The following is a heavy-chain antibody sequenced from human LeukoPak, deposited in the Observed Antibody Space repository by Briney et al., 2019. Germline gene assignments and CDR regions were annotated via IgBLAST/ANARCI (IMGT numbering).Heavy chain of an antibody. J-gene: IGHJ6*03. CDR3: ARVEGYYYCMDV. V-gene: IGHV1-69*13. Sequence: SVKVSCKASGGTFSSYAISWVRQAPGQGLEWMGGIIPIFGTANYAQKFQGRVTITADESTSTAYMELSSLRSEDTAVYYCARVEGYYYCMDVWGKGTTVTVSS. CDR1: GGTFSSYA. CDR2: IIPIFGTA. D-gene: IGHD5-24*01.